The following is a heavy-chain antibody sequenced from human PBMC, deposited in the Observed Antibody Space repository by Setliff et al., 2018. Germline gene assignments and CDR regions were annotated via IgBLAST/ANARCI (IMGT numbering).Heavy chain of an antibody. D-gene: IGHD1-26*01. CDR2: IYTSWST. CDR3: ARSYHLVLTNWFDA. J-gene: IGHJ5*01. V-gene: IGHV4-61*09. Sequence: LSLTCTVSGDSISSRPFYWGWFRQPAGKELEWIGQIYTSWSTIYNPSLKSRVTILLDTSKNQFSLTLTSVTAADTAVYYCARSYHLVLTNWFDAWGHGTLVTVSS. CDR1: GDSISSRPFY.